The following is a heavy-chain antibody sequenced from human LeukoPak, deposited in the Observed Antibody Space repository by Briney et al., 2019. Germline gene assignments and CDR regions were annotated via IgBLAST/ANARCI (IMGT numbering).Heavy chain of an antibody. Sequence: GGSLRLSCAASGFTFSSYSMNWVRQAPGKGLEWVSSISSSSSFIYYADSVKGRFTISRDNAKNSLYLQMNSLRAEDTAVYYCARAHTGDYYYYMDVWGKGNTVTASS. J-gene: IGHJ6*03. CDR1: GFTFSSYS. V-gene: IGHV3-21*01. CDR3: ARAHTGDYYYYMDV. D-gene: IGHD1-26*01. CDR2: ISSSSSFI.